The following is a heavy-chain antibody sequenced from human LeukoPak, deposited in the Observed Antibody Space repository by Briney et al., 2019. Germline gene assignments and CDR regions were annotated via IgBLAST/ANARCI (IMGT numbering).Heavy chain of an antibody. V-gene: IGHV4-39*01. Sequence: SETLSLTCTVSGGSISSSSYYWGWMPPPPGKGLEWIGSIYYSGRTYYHPSLKSRVTISVDTSKNQFSLKVSSVTAADTAVYYCARLWFGESHFDYWGRETLVTVSS. J-gene: IGHJ4*02. CDR1: GGSISSSSYY. CDR2: IYYSGRT. D-gene: IGHD3-10*01. CDR3: ARLWFGESHFDY.